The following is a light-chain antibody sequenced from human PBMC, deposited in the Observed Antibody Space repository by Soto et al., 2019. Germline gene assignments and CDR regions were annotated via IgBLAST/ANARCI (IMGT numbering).Light chain of an antibody. CDR3: LSYADTAYV. V-gene: IGLV2-23*02. Sequence: QSALTQPASVSGSPGQSITISCTGSSSDVGSYNLVSWYQQHPGRAPKLILYEVSERPSGVPDRFSGSKSGNTAFLTVSGLQAEDEADYYCLSYADTAYVFGTGTKVTVL. CDR1: SSDVGSYNL. J-gene: IGLJ1*01. CDR2: EVS.